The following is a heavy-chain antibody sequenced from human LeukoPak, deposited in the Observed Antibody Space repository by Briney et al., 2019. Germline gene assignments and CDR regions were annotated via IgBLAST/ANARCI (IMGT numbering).Heavy chain of an antibody. CDR1: GFTFSSYG. Sequence: AGGSLRLSCAASGFTFSSYGMHWVRQAPGKGLEWVAFIRYDGSNKYYADSVKGRFTISRDNAKNSLYLQMNSLRAEDTAVYYCARALLQPPVAGTGIYYYYYYMDVWGKGTTVTVSS. CDR3: ARALLQPPVAGTGIYYYYYYMDV. V-gene: IGHV3-30*02. J-gene: IGHJ6*03. D-gene: IGHD6-19*01. CDR2: IRYDGSNK.